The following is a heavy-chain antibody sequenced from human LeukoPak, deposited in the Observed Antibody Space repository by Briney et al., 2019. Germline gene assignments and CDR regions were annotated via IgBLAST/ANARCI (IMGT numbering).Heavy chain of an antibody. CDR3: AKLPYDFWLLGHIYYYMDV. CDR1: GFTFSSYA. CDR2: ISGSGGST. J-gene: IGHJ6*03. V-gene: IGHV3-23*01. Sequence: GGSLRLSCAASGFTFSSYAMSWVRQAPGKGLEWVSAISGSGGSTYYADSVKGRFTISRDNSKNTLYLQMNSLRAEDTAVYYCAKLPYDFWLLGHIYYYMDVWGKGTTVTVSS. D-gene: IGHD3-3*01.